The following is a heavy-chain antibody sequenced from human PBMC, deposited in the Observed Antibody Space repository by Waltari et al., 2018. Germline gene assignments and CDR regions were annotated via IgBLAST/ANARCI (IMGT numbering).Heavy chain of an antibody. CDR3: ARDRSITGTTAYYYGMDV. CDR2: IIPILGIA. V-gene: IGHV1-69*08. CDR1: GGTFSSYT. D-gene: IGHD1-7*01. Sequence: QVQLVQSGAEVKKPGSSVKVSCKASGGTFSSYTISWVRPAPGQGLEWMGRIIPILGIANYAQKFQGRVTITADKSTSTAYMELSSLRSEDTAVYYCARDRSITGTTAYYYGMDVWGQGTTVTVSS. J-gene: IGHJ6*02.